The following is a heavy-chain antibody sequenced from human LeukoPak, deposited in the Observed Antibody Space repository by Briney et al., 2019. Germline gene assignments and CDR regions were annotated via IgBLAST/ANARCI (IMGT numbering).Heavy chain of an antibody. CDR2: IYTGGST. Sequence: TLSLTCTVSGGSISSGSYYWSWIRRAAVKGVEWIGRIYTGGSTNYNPSLKSRVTISVDTSKNQFSLKLSSVTAADTAVYYCARDKRGGSPYYFDYWGQGTLVTVSS. V-gene: IGHV4-61*02. CDR3: ARDKRGGSPYYFDY. D-gene: IGHD2-15*01. CDR1: GGSISSGSYY. J-gene: IGHJ4*02.